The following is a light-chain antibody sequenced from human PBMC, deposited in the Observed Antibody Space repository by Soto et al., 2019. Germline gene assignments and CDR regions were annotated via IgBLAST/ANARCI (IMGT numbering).Light chain of an antibody. CDR1: QSVSSN. CDR3: QHYSSWPT. J-gene: IGKJ3*01. V-gene: IGKV3-15*01. CDR2: GAS. Sequence: EIVMTQSPATLSVSPGEGATLSCRASQSVSSNLAGYQQKPGQAPRLLIYGASTRATGIPARFSGSGSGTEFTLTISSLQSEDSALYYCQHYSSWPTFGPGTKVDIK.